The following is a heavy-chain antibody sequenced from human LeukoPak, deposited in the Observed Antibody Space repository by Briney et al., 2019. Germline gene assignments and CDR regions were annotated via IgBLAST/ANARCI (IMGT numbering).Heavy chain of an antibody. J-gene: IGHJ5*02. V-gene: IGHV1-2*02. CDR3: ARVPDTAHNWFDP. CDR2: INPNSGGT. CDR1: GYTFTGYY. D-gene: IGHD2-21*02. Sequence: ASVKVSCKASGYTFTGYYMHWVRQAPGQGLEWMGWINPNSGGTNYAQKFQGRVTMTRDTSISTAYMELSRLRSDDTAVYYRARVPDTAHNWFDPWGQGTLVTVSS.